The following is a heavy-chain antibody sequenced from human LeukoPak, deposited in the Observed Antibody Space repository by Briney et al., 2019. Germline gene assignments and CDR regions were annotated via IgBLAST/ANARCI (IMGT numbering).Heavy chain of an antibody. D-gene: IGHD3-10*01. CDR3: ARIMAYASGTYALDY. Sequence: GGSLRLSCAASGFTFRSYWMSWVRQAPGKGPEWVANIKYDGSEKFYVDSVKGRFSISRDNAKNSVYLQMNGPRADDTAVYYCARIMAYASGTYALDYWGQGTLLTVSS. CDR2: IKYDGSEK. J-gene: IGHJ4*02. CDR1: GFTFRSYW. V-gene: IGHV3-7*03.